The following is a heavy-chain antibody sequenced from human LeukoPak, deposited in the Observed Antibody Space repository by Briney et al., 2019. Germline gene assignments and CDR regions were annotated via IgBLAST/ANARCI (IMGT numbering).Heavy chain of an antibody. V-gene: IGHV3-21*01. Sequence: PGGSLRLSCAASGFTFSSYSMNWVRQAPGKGLEWVSSISSSSYIYYADSVKGRFTTSRDNAKNSLYLQMNSLRAEDTAVYYCARSGGFGELLDYFDYWGQGTLVTVSS. J-gene: IGHJ4*02. CDR2: ISSSSYI. CDR3: ARSGGFGELLDYFDY. CDR1: GFTFSSYS. D-gene: IGHD3-10*01.